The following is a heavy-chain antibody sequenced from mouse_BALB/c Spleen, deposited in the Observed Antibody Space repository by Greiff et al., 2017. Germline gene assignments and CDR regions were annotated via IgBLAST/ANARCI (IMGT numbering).Heavy chain of an antibody. J-gene: IGHJ3*01. D-gene: IGHD2-2*01. CDR3: ARGGGYDGWFAY. V-gene: IGHV1-18*01. CDR1: GYTFTDYN. CDR2: INPNNGGT. Sequence: EVQLHQSGPELVKPGASVKIPCKASGYTFTDYNMDWVKQSHGKSLEWIGDINPNNGGTIYNQKFKGKATLTVDKSSSTAYMELRSLTSEDTAVYYCARGGGYDGWFAYWGQGTLVTVSA.